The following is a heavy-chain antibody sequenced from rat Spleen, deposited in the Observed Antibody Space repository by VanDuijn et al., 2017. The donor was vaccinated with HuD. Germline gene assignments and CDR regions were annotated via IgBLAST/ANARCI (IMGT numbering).Heavy chain of an antibody. CDR3: ARGHTMGMDYFDY. V-gene: IGHV5-25*01. Sequence: EVQLVESGGGLVQPGGSPKLSCAASGFTFSNYDMAWVRQAPTEGLEWVASISLSADSTYYRDSVKGRFTVSRDNSEGTLYLQMDSLRSADTATYYCARGHTMGMDYFDYWGQGVMVTVSS. D-gene: IGHD1-7*01. J-gene: IGHJ2*01. CDR2: ISLSADST. CDR1: GFTFSNYD.